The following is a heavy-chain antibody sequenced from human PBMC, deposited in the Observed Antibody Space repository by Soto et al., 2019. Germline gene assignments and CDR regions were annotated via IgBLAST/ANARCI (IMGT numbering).Heavy chain of an antibody. CDR2: IVVGSGNT. CDR3: AAASWELLHDTYGMDV. Sequence: SVKVSCKASGFTFTSSAMQWVRQARGQRLEWIGWIVVGSGNTNYAQKFQERVTITRDMSTSTAYMELSSLRSEDTAVYYCAAASWELLHDTYGMDVWGQGTTVTVSS. CDR1: GFTFTSSA. V-gene: IGHV1-58*02. D-gene: IGHD1-26*01. J-gene: IGHJ6*02.